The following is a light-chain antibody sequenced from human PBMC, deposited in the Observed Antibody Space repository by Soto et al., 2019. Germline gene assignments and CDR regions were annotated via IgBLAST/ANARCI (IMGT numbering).Light chain of an antibody. CDR3: CSYAGSSTYV. J-gene: IGLJ1*01. V-gene: IGLV2-23*02. CDR2: EVN. CDR1: RTVVDGYDY. Sequence: QSVLTQPASVSGSPGQSISISCTGVRTVVDGYDYVSWYQQHPGQAPKLMIYEVNKRPSGVPHRFSGSKSGNTASLTISGLQAEDEADYYCCSYAGSSTYVFGTGTKVTVL.